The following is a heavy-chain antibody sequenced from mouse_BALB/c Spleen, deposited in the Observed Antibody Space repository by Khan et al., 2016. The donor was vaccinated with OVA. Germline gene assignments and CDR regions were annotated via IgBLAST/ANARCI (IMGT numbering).Heavy chain of an antibody. CDR1: GYSFTNYY. CDR2: VNPNTGHT. D-gene: IGHD2-14*01. CDR3: ARGYDFFAY. Sequence: VQLKQSGPDLVKPGASVKMSCKASGYSFTNYYVNWVKQSHGKSLECIGSVNPNTGHTNYNQKFKGKAILIVDTSSSPDYMELRGLTSGDSAVYYCARGYDFFAYWGPGTLVTFSA. V-gene: IGHV1-26*01. J-gene: IGHJ3*01.